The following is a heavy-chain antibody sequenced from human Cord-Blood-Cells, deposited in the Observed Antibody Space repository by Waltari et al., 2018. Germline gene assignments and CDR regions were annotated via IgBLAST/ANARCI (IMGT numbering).Heavy chain of an antibody. CDR2: IYSGGST. J-gene: IGHJ3*02. CDR3: AKWYGSGSYDAFDI. V-gene: IGHV3-53*01. CDR1: GFTVSSNY. D-gene: IGHD3-10*01. Sequence: EVQLVESGGGLIQPGGSLRLSCAASGFTVSSNYMSWVRQAPGKGLEWVSVIYSGGSTYYADSVKGRFTISRDNSKNTLYLQMNSLRAEDTAVYYCAKWYGSGSYDAFDIWGQGTMVTVSS.